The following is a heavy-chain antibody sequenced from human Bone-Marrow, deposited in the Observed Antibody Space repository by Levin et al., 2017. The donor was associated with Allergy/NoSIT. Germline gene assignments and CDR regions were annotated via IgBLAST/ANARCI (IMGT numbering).Heavy chain of an antibody. CDR2: ISSRGSTK. CDR3: ARDKSSDGVTPDWYFDL. Sequence: GGSLRLSCAASGFTFSSYEMNWVRQAPGKGLEWISYISSRGSTKYYADSVKGRFTISSKNSLDLQMNSLRAEDTAIYYCARDKSSDGVTPDWYFDLWGRGTLVTVSS. J-gene: IGHJ2*01. V-gene: IGHV3-48*03. CDR1: GFTFSSYE. D-gene: IGHD2-21*02.